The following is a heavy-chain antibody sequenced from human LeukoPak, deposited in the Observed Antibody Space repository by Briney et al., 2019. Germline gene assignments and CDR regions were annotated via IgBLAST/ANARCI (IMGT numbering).Heavy chain of an antibody. CDR3: ARVMYYYDSSGSVAVYYFDY. CDR1: GFTFSSHW. V-gene: IGHV3-74*01. J-gene: IGHJ4*02. CDR2: INSDGSTT. D-gene: IGHD3-22*01. Sequence: PGGSLRLSCAAYGFTFSSHWMHWVRQAPGKGLVRVSRINSDGSTTSYADSVKGRFTISRDNAKNTPYLQMNSLRAEDTAVYYCARVMYYYDSSGSVAVYYFDYWGQGTLVTVSS.